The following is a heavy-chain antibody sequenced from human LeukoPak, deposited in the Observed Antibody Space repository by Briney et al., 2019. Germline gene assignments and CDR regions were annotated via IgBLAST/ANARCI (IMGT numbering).Heavy chain of an antibody. CDR3: ARLMYYDFWSGYYGYWDY. J-gene: IGHJ4*02. D-gene: IGHD3-3*01. CDR2: IYPDDSDT. Sequence: GESLKISCKGSGYNFINYWIGWVRQMPGKGLEWIGIIYPDDSDTRYSPSFKGQVTISVDKSISTAYLQWSSLKASDTAMYYCARLMYYDFWSGYYGYWDYWGQGTLVTVSS. CDR1: GYNFINYW. V-gene: IGHV5-51*01.